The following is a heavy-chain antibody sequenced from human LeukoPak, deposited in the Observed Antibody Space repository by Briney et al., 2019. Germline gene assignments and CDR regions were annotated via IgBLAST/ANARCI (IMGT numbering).Heavy chain of an antibody. CDR2: ISAYNGNT. CDR3: ARDLVVVPAANVCAFDI. Sequence: ASVKVSCKASGYTFTSYGISWVRQAPGQGLEWMGWISAYNGNTNYAQKLQGRVTMTTDTSTSTAYMELRSLRSDDTAVYYCARDLVVVPAANVCAFDIWGQGTMVTVSS. CDR1: GYTFTSYG. D-gene: IGHD2-2*01. V-gene: IGHV1-18*01. J-gene: IGHJ3*02.